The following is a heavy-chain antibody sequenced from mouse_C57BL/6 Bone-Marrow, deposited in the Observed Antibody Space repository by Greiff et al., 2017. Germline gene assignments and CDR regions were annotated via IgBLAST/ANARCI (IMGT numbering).Heavy chain of an antibody. V-gene: IGHV7-3*01. Sequence: EVQLVESGGGLVQPGGSLSLSCAASGFTFTDYYMSWVRQPPGKALEWLGFIRNKANGYTTEYSASVKGRFTISRDNSPSILYLQMNALSAEDSATYYCARYDGSPFAYWGQGTLVTVSA. D-gene: IGHD2-3*01. CDR2: IRNKANGYTT. CDR1: GFTFTDYY. J-gene: IGHJ3*01. CDR3: ARYDGSPFAY.